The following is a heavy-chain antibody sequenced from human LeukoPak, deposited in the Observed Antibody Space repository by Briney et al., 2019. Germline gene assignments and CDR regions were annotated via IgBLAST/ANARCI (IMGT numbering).Heavy chain of an antibody. Sequence: GGSLRLSCAASGFTFSSYSMNWVRQAPGKGLGWVSSISSSSSYIYYADAVHGRFTVSRDNAKYSLYLQMNSLRAEDTAVYYCVRGSYGAYNYWGQGSLVTVSS. CDR2: ISSSSSYI. CDR1: GFTFSSYS. CDR3: VRGSYGAYNY. D-gene: IGHD4-17*01. J-gene: IGHJ4*02. V-gene: IGHV3-21*01.